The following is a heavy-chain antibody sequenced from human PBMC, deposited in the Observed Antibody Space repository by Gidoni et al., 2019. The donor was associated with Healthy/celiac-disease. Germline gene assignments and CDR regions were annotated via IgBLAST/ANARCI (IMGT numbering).Heavy chain of an antibody. CDR3: AKARVAARRGYYYGMDV. D-gene: IGHD6-6*01. Sequence: QVQLVESGGGVVQPGRSLRLSCAASGFTFSSYGMHWVRQAPGKGLECVAVISYDGSNKYYADSVKGRFTISRDNSKNTLYLQMNSLRAEDTAVYYCAKARVAARRGYYYGMDVWGQGTTVTVSS. CDR2: ISYDGSNK. J-gene: IGHJ6*02. V-gene: IGHV3-30*18. CDR1: GFTFSSYG.